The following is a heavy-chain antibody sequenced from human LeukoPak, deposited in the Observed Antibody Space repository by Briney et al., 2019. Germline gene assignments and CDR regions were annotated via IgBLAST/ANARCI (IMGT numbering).Heavy chain of an antibody. CDR3: AKSSGLYSGSWEFDY. CDR2: ISYDGSIK. J-gene: IGHJ4*02. CDR1: GFSFSNYG. D-gene: IGHD1-26*01. Sequence: QPGGSLRLSCTASGFSFSNYGMHWVRQAPGKGLEWVARISYDGSIKNYADSVKGRFTISRDKSKNTLFLQMDSLRAEDTAFYYCAKSSGLYSGSWEFDYWGQGTLVTVSS. V-gene: IGHV3-30*18.